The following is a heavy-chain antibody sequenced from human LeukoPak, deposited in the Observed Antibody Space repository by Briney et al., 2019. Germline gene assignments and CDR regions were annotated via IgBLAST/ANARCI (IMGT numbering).Heavy chain of an antibody. J-gene: IGHJ4*02. CDR3: ARGAVPAASHFDC. V-gene: IGHV4-34*01. Sequence: SETLSLTCAVSGTSFTSYYWSWIRQSPEKGLGWIGEFNHSGTTNYNPSLNSRVTISLDTSKNQFSLKLTSVTAADTAVYYCARGAVPAASHFDCWGQGTLVTVSS. CDR2: FNHSGTT. D-gene: IGHD2-2*01. CDR1: GTSFTSYY.